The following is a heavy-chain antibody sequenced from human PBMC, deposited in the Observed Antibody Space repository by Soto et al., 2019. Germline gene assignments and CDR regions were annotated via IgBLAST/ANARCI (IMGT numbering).Heavy chain of an antibody. D-gene: IGHD1-1*01. CDR2: ISAHNGNT. CDR3: ARGRYGDY. J-gene: IGHJ4*02. CDR1: GYGFTTYG. V-gene: IGHV1-18*01. Sequence: QVHLVQSGAEVKKPGASVKVSCKGSGYGFTTYGITCVRQAPGQGLEWMAWISAHNGNTNYAQRRQGRGTVTRDTSTSTAYMELRSLRSDDTDVYYCARGRYGDYWGQGALVTVSS.